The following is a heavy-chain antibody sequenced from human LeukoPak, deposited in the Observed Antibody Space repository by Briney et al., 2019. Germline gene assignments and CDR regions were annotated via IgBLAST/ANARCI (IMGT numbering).Heavy chain of an antibody. CDR2: INPSGGST. CDR3: ARDKGGCSGGSCPGNYYYYYYVDV. J-gene: IGHJ6*03. CDR1: GYTFTSYY. Sequence: ASVKVSCKASGYTFTSYYMHWVRQAPGQGLEWMGIINPSGGSTSYAQKFQGRVTMTRDMSTSTVYMELSSLRSEDTAVYYCARDKGGCSGGSCPGNYYYYYYVDVWGKGTTVTVSS. D-gene: IGHD2-15*01. V-gene: IGHV1-46*01.